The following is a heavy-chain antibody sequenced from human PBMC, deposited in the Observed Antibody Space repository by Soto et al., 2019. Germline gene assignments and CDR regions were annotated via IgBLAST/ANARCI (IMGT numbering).Heavy chain of an antibody. J-gene: IGHJ4*02. Sequence: PSETLSLTCTVSGASIRSYYWSWVRQPPGKGLEWIGYIYYSGSTNYSPSLKSRVTISVDTAKNQFYLKVNSVTATDTAVYYCARLQPTSGNWAIEYWGKGTLVTVS. V-gene: IGHV4-59*12. CDR2: IYYSGST. D-gene: IGHD7-27*01. CDR1: GASIRSYY. CDR3: ARLQPTSGNWAIEY.